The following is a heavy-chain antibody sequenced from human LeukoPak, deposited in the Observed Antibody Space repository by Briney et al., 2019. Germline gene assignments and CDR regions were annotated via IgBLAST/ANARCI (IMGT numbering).Heavy chain of an antibody. J-gene: IGHJ5*02. V-gene: IGHV7-4-1*02. CDR3: ARDGRLTMVRGNWFDP. D-gene: IGHD3-10*01. CDR1: GYTFTSYA. CDR2: INTNTGNP. Sequence: ASVKVSCKASGYTFTSYAMNWVRQAPGQGLEWMGLINTNTGNPTYAQGFTGRFVFSLDTSVSTAYLQISSLKAEDTAVYYCARDGRLTMVRGNWFDPWGQGTLVTVSS.